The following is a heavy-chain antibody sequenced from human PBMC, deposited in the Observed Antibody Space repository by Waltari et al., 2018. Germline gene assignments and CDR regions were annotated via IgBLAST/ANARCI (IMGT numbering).Heavy chain of an antibody. V-gene: IGHV4-59*01. D-gene: IGHD2-8*02. CDR3: AREACTGGVCYTRGWFDP. J-gene: IGHJ5*02. CDR1: GGSISSYY. Sequence: QVQLQESGPGLVKPSETLSLTCTVSGGSISSYYWSWIRQPPGKGLEWIGYIYYSGSTNYNPSLKSRVTISVDTSKNQFSLKLSSVTAADTAVYYCAREACTGGVCYTRGWFDPWGQGTLVTVS. CDR2: IYYSGST.